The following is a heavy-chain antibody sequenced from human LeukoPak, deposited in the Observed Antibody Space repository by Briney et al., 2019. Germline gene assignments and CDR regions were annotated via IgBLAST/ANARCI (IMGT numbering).Heavy chain of an antibody. CDR2: MNIDGSEK. Sequence: GGSLRLSCAASGFTFSNYWMGWVRQAPGKRPEWVANMNIDGSEKYYADSVKGRFAISRDNARNSVCLQMNSLRVEDTAVYYCARDPVERELLLDCWGQGTLVTVSS. D-gene: IGHD1-7*01. CDR1: GFTFSNYW. V-gene: IGHV3-7*01. J-gene: IGHJ4*02. CDR3: ARDPVERELLLDC.